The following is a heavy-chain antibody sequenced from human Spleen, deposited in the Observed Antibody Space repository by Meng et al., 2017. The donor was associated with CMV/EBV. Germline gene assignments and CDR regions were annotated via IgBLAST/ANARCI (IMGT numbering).Heavy chain of an antibody. CDR3: ARDRDSSGWYIFDY. Sequence: SGYTCSGCFIDWVRPDPGQGLEWMGWINPHTGTTHYAQNFQGRVTMTRDTSISTVYMELTHLRSDDTAVYYCARDRDSSGWYIFDYWGQGSLVTVSS. D-gene: IGHD6-19*01. CDR1: GYTCSGCF. V-gene: IGHV1-2*02. J-gene: IGHJ4*02. CDR2: INPHTGTT.